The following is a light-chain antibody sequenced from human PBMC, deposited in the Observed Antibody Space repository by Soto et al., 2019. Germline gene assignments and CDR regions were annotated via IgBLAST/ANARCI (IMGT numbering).Light chain of an antibody. V-gene: IGKV3-15*01. CDR1: QTVYSN. J-gene: IGKJ1*01. CDR2: GAS. CDR3: QRYNDWPPWT. Sequence: IVMTQSPATLSVSPGERATLSCRASQTVYSNLAWYQQKPGQAPRLLIHGASTRATGIPARFSGSGSGTEFTLTISSLQSEDFAVYYCQRYNDWPPWTFGQGTKVEIK.